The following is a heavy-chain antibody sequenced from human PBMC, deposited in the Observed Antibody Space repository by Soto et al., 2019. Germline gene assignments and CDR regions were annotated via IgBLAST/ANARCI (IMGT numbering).Heavy chain of an antibody. J-gene: IGHJ4*02. Sequence: QVPLVQSGAEVKKPGASVKVSCKASGYTFTTYGISWVRQAPGQGLEWMGWISAYNGNTNYAQKFQGRVSMTTDTSTSTAYMELRSLRFDDTAVYYCARELVPEAPFDYWGQGSLVTVSS. D-gene: IGHD2-2*01. V-gene: IGHV1-18*01. CDR1: GYTFTTYG. CDR2: ISAYNGNT. CDR3: ARELVPEAPFDY.